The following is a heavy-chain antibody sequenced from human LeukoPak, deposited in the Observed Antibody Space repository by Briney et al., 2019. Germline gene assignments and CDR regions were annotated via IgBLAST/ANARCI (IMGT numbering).Heavy chain of an antibody. CDR2: IYPGDSDT. CDR3: ARLRPQDSFGI. J-gene: IGHJ3*02. Sequence: GESLKISCKASGYSFTIYWIGWVRQMPGKGLEWMGIIYPGDSDTRYSPSFQGQVTISADKSINTAYLQWSSVKASDSAMYYCARLRPQDSFGIWGQGTMVTVSS. CDR1: GYSFTIYW. V-gene: IGHV5-51*01.